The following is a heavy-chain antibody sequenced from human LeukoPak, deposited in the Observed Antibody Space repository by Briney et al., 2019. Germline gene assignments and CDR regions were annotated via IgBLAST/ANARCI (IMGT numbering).Heavy chain of an antibody. J-gene: IGHJ4*02. V-gene: IGHV3-74*01. D-gene: IGHD2-2*01. CDR2: INSDGSST. CDR1: GFTFSSYW. CDR3: AKRASTSSKYFDY. Sequence: GGSLRLSCAASGFTFSSYWVHWVRPAPGKGLVRVSRINSDGSSTSYADSVKGRFTISRDNSKNTLYLQMNSLRAEDTAVYYCAKRASTSSKYFDYSGQGTLVTVSS.